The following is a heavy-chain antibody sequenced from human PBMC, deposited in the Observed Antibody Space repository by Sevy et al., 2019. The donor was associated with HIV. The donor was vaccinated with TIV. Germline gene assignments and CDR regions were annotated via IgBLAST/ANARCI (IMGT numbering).Heavy chain of an antibody. J-gene: IGHJ4*02. CDR1: GYSISSGFY. Sequence: SETLSLTCAVSGYSISSGFYWGWIRQPPGKGLEWIVLMYHSGSTYYNSSLQSRVTISVDTSKNQFSLELTSVTAADPAVYYWARLGIAVAGYFDYWGKGPLVTVSS. V-gene: IGHV4-38-2*01. D-gene: IGHD6-19*01. CDR3: ARLGIAVAGYFDY. CDR2: MYHSGST.